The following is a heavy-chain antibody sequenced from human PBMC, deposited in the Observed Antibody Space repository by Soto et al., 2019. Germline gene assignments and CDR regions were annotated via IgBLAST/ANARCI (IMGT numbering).Heavy chain of an antibody. V-gene: IGHV4-59*08. CDR1: GGSISGYY. Sequence: PSETLSLTCTVSGGSISGYYWSWIRQPPGKGLEWIGYMYNTGSTVYNPSFKSRVTISVDTSKNQFSLKLNSVTAADTAVYYCARHQTGLLSSGWYGFYYFDYWGQGTLVTVSS. CDR3: ARHQTGLLSSGWYGFYYFDY. J-gene: IGHJ4*02. CDR2: MYNTGST. D-gene: IGHD6-19*01.